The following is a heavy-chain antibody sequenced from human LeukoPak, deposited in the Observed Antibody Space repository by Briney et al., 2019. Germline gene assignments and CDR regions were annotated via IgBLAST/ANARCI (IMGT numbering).Heavy chain of an antibody. CDR2: IKQDGSEK. D-gene: IGHD3-10*01. Sequence: PGGSLRLSCAASGLTFSKYWMSWVRQAPGKGLEWVANIKQDGSEKFYVDSVKGRFTISRDNAKKSLYLQMSSLRAEDTAVYYCAREYYYSAGNYYYWGQGTLVTVSS. J-gene: IGHJ4*02. CDR1: GLTFSKYW. CDR3: AREYYYSAGNYYY. V-gene: IGHV3-7*01.